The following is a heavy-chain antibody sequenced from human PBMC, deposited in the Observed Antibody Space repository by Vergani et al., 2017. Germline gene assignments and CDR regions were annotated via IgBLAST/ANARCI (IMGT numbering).Heavy chain of an antibody. Sequence: EVQLVESGGGLVQPGGSLRLSCAASGFTFSSYWMSWVRQAPGKGLEWVANIKQDGSEKYYVDSVKGRFTISRDNAKNSLYLQMNSLRAEDTAVYYCGRLYMPGAEELHSFFGSGASGWFDPWDQGTLVTVSS. CDR1: GFTFSSYW. CDR2: IKQDGSEK. CDR3: GRLYMPGAEELHSFFGSGASGWFDP. V-gene: IGHV3-7*01. J-gene: IGHJ5*02. D-gene: IGHD3-10*01.